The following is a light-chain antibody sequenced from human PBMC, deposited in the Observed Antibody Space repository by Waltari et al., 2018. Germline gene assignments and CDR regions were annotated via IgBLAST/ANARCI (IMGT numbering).Light chain of an antibody. CDR1: SSNIGSNP. V-gene: IGLV1-44*01. Sequence: QSVLTQPPSASGTPGLRVPISCSGSSSNIGSNPVNWYQQLPGTAPKLLIYSNNQGPSGVPDRFSGSKSGTSASLAISGLQSEDEADYYCATWDDSLNAAVFGGGTQLSVL. J-gene: IGLJ7*01. CDR2: SNN. CDR3: ATWDDSLNAAV.